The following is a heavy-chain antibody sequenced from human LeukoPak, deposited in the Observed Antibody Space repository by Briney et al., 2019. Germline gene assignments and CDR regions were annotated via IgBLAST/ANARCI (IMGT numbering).Heavy chain of an antibody. CDR1: GYTFTSYG. CDR3: ARGSGVVGASDYFDY. V-gene: IGHV1-18*01. J-gene: IGHJ4*02. D-gene: IGHD1-26*01. Sequence: ASVKVSCKASGYTFTSYGISWVGQAPGQGLEWMGWISAYNGNTNYAQKLQGRVTMTTDTSTSTAYMELRSLRSEDTAVYYCARGSGVVGASDYFDYWGQGTLVTVSS. CDR2: ISAYNGNT.